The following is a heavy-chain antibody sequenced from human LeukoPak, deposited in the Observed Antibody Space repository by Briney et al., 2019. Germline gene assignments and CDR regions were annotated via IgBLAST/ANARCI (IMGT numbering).Heavy chain of an antibody. Sequence: ASVKVSCKASGFTFTSSAVQWVRQARGQRLEWIGWIVVGSGNTNHAQKSQERVTITRDMSTSTAYMELSSLRSEDTAVYYCAADRDDFWSGYMDVWGKGTTVTVSS. CDR1: GFTFTSSA. D-gene: IGHD3-3*01. CDR2: IVVGSGNT. J-gene: IGHJ6*03. CDR3: AADRDDFWSGYMDV. V-gene: IGHV1-58*01.